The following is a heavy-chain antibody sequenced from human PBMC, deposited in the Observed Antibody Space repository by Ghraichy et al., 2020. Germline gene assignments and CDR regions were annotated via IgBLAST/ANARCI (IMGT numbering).Heavy chain of an antibody. CDR3: AKVAVPVPPTMVYYLHYYMDV. D-gene: IGHD3-10*01. Sequence: GGSLRLSCAASGFTFSNYGVHWVRQAPGKGLEWVAIISFDGSNSHYADSVKGRFTISRDNSKNTLYLQMNDLKPEDTAVYYCAKVAVPVPPTMVYYLHYYMDVWGKGTTVTVSS. CDR1: GFTFSNYG. CDR2: ISFDGSNS. V-gene: IGHV3-30*18. J-gene: IGHJ6*03.